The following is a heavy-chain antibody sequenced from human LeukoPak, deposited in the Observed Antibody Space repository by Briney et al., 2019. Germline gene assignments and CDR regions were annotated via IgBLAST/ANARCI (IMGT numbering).Heavy chain of an antibody. V-gene: IGHV3-23*01. CDR1: GFMFDRYG. J-gene: IGHJ4*02. CDR2: INENGANT. D-gene: IGHD4-17*01. CDR3: ARDFQHDGGQE. Sequence: GGSLRLSCGASGFMFDRYGMTWVRQAPGRGPEWVSTINENGANTHHADSVKGRFTISRDNSRNTLYLQMDSLRAEDTAVYYCARDFQHDGGQEWGQGTLVTVSS.